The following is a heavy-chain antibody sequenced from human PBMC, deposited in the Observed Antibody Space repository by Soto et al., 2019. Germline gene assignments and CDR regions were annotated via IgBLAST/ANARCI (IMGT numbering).Heavy chain of an antibody. Sequence: GGSLRLSCAASGFTFSSYAMSWVRQAPGKGLEWVSAISGSGGSTYYADSVKGRFTISRDNSKNTLYLQMNSLRAEDTAVYYCAKDQGDYYGAYYYYYMDVWGKGTTVTVSS. CDR3: AKDQGDYYGAYYYYYMDV. CDR1: GFTFSSYA. D-gene: IGHD2-21*02. J-gene: IGHJ6*03. CDR2: ISGSGGST. V-gene: IGHV3-23*01.